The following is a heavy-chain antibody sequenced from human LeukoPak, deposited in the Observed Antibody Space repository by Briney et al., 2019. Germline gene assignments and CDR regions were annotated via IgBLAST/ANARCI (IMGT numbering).Heavy chain of an antibody. J-gene: IGHJ4*02. CDR3: ARVGSVDTGMVVLRYYIDY. CDR2: INHSGST. D-gene: IGHD5-18*01. CDR1: GVSFSGYY. V-gene: IGHV4-34*01. Sequence: SETLSLTCTLYGVSFSGYYWRWIRQPPGKGLEWIGEINHSGSTNYNPSLKSRVTISVDTSKNQFSLKLSSVTAADTAVYYCARVGSVDTGMVVLRYYIDYWGQGTLVTVSS.